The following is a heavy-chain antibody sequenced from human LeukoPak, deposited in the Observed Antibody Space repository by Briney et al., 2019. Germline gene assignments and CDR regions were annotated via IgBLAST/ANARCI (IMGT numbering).Heavy chain of an antibody. CDR2: IIPILGIA. V-gene: IGHV1-69*04. CDR3: ARDVVRGIRGADY. D-gene: IGHD3-10*01. J-gene: IGHJ4*02. CDR1: GGTFSSYA. Sequence: SVKVSCKASGGTFSSYAISWVRQAPGQGLEWMGRIIPILGIANYAQKFQGRVTITADKSTSTAYMELSSLRSEDTAVYYCARDVVRGIRGADYWGQGTLVTVSS.